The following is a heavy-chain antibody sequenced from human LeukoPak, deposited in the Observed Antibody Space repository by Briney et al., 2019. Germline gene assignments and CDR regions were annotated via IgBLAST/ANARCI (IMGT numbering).Heavy chain of an antibody. CDR1: GFTFSSHW. V-gene: IGHV3-48*02. Sequence: GGSLRLSCTASGFTFSSHWMNWVRQAPGKGLEWVSYISSSSNTIYYADSVKGRFTISRDNAKNSLYLQMNSLRDEDTAVYYCARDRYYDSGGFYFDYWGQGTLVTVSS. J-gene: IGHJ4*02. CDR3: ARDRYYDSGGFYFDY. D-gene: IGHD3-22*01. CDR2: ISSSSNTI.